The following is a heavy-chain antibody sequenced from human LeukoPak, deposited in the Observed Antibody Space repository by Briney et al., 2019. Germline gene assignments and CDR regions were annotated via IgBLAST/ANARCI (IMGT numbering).Heavy chain of an antibody. Sequence: GGSLRLSCVASGFTFRDYWMHWVRQAPGKGLVWVSRIRGNGNDVSYADSVEGRFTISRDDAKNMLYLQMSSLRVEDTALYYCARGVEKATINELNYWGQGTLVTVSS. J-gene: IGHJ4*02. CDR1: GFTFRDYW. D-gene: IGHD5-24*01. CDR3: ARGVEKATINELNY. CDR2: IRGNGNDV. V-gene: IGHV3-74*01.